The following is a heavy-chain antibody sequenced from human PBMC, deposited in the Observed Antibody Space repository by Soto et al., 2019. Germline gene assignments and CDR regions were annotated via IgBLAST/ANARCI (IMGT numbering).Heavy chain of an antibody. Sequence: SQTLSLTCAISGDSVSSNSAAWNWIRQSPSRGLEWLGRTFYRSKWYNDYAISVKSRVTINPDTSKNQFSLQLNSVTPEDTAVYDCAREIGTAHPFEYWGQGTLVTVSS. CDR3: AREIGTAHPFEY. CDR2: TFYRSKWYN. J-gene: IGHJ4*02. D-gene: IGHD1-1*01. V-gene: IGHV6-1*01. CDR1: GDSVSSNSAA.